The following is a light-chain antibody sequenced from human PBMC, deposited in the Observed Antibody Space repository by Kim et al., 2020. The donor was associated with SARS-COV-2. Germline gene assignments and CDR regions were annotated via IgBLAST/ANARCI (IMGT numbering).Light chain of an antibody. CDR2: KDS. Sequence: SSEQPARITCTGVVLAKKYVRWFQQNPGQAPVVVIYKDSERPAGIPERFSGSNSGTTVTLTISGAQVEDEADYYCYSAADNNLPWVFGGGTQLTVL. V-gene: IGLV3-27*01. J-gene: IGLJ3*02. CDR1: VLAKKY. CDR3: YSAADNNLPWV.